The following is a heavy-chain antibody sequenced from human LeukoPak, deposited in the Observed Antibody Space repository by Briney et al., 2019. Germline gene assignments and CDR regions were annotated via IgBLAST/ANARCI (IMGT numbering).Heavy chain of an antibody. J-gene: IGHJ4*02. Sequence: GGSLRLSCAAPGFTFSSCGMHWVRQAPGKGLEWVAFIRYDGRNKYYADSVKGRFTISRDNSKNTLYLQMNSLRAEDAAVYYCVRDFHVRLYDTGGYSYWGQGTLVTVSS. V-gene: IGHV3-30*02. CDR3: VRDFHVRLYDTGGYSY. D-gene: IGHD3-22*01. CDR2: IRYDGRNK. CDR1: GFTFSSCG.